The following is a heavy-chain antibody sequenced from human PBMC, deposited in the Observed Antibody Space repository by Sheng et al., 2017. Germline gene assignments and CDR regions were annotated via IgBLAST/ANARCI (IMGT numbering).Heavy chain of an antibody. V-gene: IGHV3-15*01. CDR2: IKSKTDGGTT. CDR3: TTWGFLGIAAEAFDI. J-gene: IGHJ3*02. D-gene: IGHD6-13*01. Sequence: EVQLVESGGGLVKPGGSLRLSCAASGFTFSNAWMSWVRQAPGKGLEWVGRIKSKTDGGTTDYAAPVKGRFTISRDDSKNTLYLQMNSLKTEDTAVYYCTTWGFLGIAAEAFDIWGQGTMVTVSS. CDR1: GFTFSNAW.